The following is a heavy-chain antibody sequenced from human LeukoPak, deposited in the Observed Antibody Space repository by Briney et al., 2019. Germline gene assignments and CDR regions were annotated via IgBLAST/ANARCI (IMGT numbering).Heavy chain of an antibody. V-gene: IGHV4-34*01. Sequence: SETLSLTCAVYGGSFSGYYWSWIRQPPGKGLEWIGENNHSGSTNYNPSLKSRVTISVDTSKNQFSLKLSSVTAADTAVYYCARGQTRLGVAVTTIDYWGQGTLVTVSS. CDR2: NNHSGST. CDR1: GGSFSGYY. J-gene: IGHJ4*02. D-gene: IGHD4-17*01. CDR3: ARGQTRLGVAVTTIDY.